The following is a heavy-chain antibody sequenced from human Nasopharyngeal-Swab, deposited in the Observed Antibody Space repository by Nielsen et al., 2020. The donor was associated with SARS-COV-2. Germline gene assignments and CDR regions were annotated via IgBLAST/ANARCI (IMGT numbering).Heavy chain of an antibody. CDR2: ISGSGDTT. CDR1: GFAYNNYA. Sequence: GESLKISCAASGFAYNNYAMNWVRQAPGKGLEWVSVISGSGDTTYYADSVKGRFTISRDNSKNTLYLQMNSLTAEDTAVYFCAKGRNRILVTGTLSDYWGQGTLVTVSS. D-gene: IGHD6-19*01. J-gene: IGHJ4*02. V-gene: IGHV3-23*01. CDR3: AKGRNRILVTGTLSDY.